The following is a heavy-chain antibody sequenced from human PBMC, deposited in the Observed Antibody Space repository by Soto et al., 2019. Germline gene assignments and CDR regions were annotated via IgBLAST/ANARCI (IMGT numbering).Heavy chain of an antibody. V-gene: IGHV3-30-3*01. D-gene: IGHD2-15*01. Sequence: GGSLSRSCAVAGFTFSSYAKHWVRQAPGKGLEWEAVISYDGSNKYYADSVKGRFTISRDNSKNTLYLQMNSLRAEDTAVYYCARCCVVVGAARSPIDAFEMCGQGTRDTVS. CDR3: ARCCVVVGAARSPIDAFEM. CDR2: ISYDGSNK. J-gene: IGHJ3*02. CDR1: GFTFSSYA.